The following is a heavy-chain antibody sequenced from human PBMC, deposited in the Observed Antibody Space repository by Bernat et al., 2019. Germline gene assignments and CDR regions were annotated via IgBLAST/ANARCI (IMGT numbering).Heavy chain of an antibody. CDR2: IYYSGST. D-gene: IGHD1-26*01. CDR1: GGSISSSSYY. V-gene: IGHV4-39*01. Sequence: QLQLQESGPGLVKPSETLSLTCTVSGGSISSSSYYWGWIRQPPGKGLEWIGSIYYSGSTYYNPSLKSRVTISVDTSKNQFSLKLSSVTAADTAVYYCARQDGGSDSCFYHLYYDYCMDVRGKGTTVTVSS. J-gene: IGHJ6*03. CDR3: ARQDGGSDSCFYHLYYDYCMDV.